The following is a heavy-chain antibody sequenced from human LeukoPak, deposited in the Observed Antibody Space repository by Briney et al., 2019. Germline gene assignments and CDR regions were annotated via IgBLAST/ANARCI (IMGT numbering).Heavy chain of an antibody. Sequence: PSETLSLTCTVSGGSISSYYWSWIRQPPGKGLEWIGYIYYSGSTNYNPSLKSRVTISVDTSKNQFSLELSSVTAADTAVYYCARLRNYYDSSGYYFDYWGQGTLVTVSS. CDR3: ARLRNYYDSSGYYFDY. CDR1: GGSISSYY. CDR2: IYYSGST. D-gene: IGHD3-22*01. J-gene: IGHJ4*02. V-gene: IGHV4-59*01.